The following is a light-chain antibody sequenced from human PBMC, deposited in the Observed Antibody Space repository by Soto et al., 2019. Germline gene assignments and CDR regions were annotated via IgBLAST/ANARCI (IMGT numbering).Light chain of an antibody. J-gene: IGKJ1*01. CDR3: QQYNDSPGT. CDR2: DAS. Sequence: DIQMTQSPSTLSASVGDRVTITCRASQSLSGWLAWYQQKPGKAPKLLIYDASTLERGVPSRFSGSGSGTEFTLTISSLQPTDFATYFCQQYNDSPGTCGQGTKVEVK. V-gene: IGKV1-5*01. CDR1: QSLSGW.